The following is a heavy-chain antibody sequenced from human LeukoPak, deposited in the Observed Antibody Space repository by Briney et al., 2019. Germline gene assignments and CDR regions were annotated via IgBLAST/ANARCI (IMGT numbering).Heavy chain of an antibody. D-gene: IGHD3-10*01. Sequence: GGSLRLPCAASGFTFSSYAMSWVRQAPGKGLEWVSAISGRGGSTYYADSVKGRFTISRDNSKNTLYLQMNSLRAEDTAVYYCAKLPRGYGSGSYYSTLSDYWGQGTLVTVSS. V-gene: IGHV3-23*01. CDR2: ISGRGGST. CDR3: AKLPRGYGSGSYYSTLSDY. CDR1: GFTFSSYA. J-gene: IGHJ4*02.